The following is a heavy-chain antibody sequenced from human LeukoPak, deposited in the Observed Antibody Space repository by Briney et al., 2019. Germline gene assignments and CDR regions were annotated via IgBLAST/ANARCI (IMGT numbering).Heavy chain of an antibody. J-gene: IGHJ6*03. V-gene: IGHV1-8*03. D-gene: IGHD1-7*01. CDR2: MNPNSGNT. CDR1: GYTFTSYD. CDR3: ARGNWNYGGLAYYYYYYYMDV. Sequence: ASVKVSCKASGYTFTSYDINWVRQATGQGLEWMGWMNPNSGNTGYAQKFQGRVTITRNTSISTAYMELSSLRSEDTAVYYCARGNWNYGGLAYYYYYYYMDVWGKGTTVTVSS.